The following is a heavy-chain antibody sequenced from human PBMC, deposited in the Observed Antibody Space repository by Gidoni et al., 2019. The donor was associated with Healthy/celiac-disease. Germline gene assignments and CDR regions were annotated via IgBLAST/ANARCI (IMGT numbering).Heavy chain of an antibody. D-gene: IGHD3-22*01. CDR1: GRSVSGYC. CDR3: ARRKETPYYYYSSGYYYFAY. V-gene: IGHV4-34*01. J-gene: IGHJ4*02. CDR2: TNHCGRT. Sequence: QVQLQQWGAGLLKPSETLSLTCAVHGRSVSGYCWSWLRQPPEKELEWIGETNHCGRTNYNPSLMSRVTISVDTSKNQFSLKLSSVTAADTAVYYCARRKETPYYYYSSGYYYFAYWGQGTLVTVSS.